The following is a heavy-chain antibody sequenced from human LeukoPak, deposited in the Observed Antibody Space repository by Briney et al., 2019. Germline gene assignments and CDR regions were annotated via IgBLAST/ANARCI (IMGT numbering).Heavy chain of an antibody. J-gene: IGHJ3*02. D-gene: IGHD2-2*02. CDR1: GFTFSSYG. V-gene: IGHV3-30*02. Sequence: GGSLRLSCAASGFTFSSYGMHWVRQAPGKGLEWVAFIRYDGSNKYYADSVKGRFTISRDNSKNTLYLQMNSLRAEDTAVYYCAKDMNDIVVVPAAIPNGGAFDIWGQGTMVTVSS. CDR3: AKDMNDIVVVPAAIPNGGAFDI. CDR2: IRYDGSNK.